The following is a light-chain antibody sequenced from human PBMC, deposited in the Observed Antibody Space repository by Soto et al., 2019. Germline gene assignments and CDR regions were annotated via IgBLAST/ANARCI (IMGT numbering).Light chain of an antibody. CDR3: SSYTSTNTVV. CDR2: DVT. J-gene: IGLJ2*01. CDR1: NSDIGGYNF. Sequence: QSALTQPASVSGSPGQSITISCTGTNSDIGGYNFVSWYQQHPGKAPKLMFYDVTNRPSGVSNRFSGSKSGKTASLTISGLQAADEAVYYCSSYTSTNTVVFGGGTKLTVL. V-gene: IGLV2-14*03.